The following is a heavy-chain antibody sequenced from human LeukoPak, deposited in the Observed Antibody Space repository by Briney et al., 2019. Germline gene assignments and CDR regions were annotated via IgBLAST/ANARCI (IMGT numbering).Heavy chain of an antibody. V-gene: IGHV4-34*01. CDR3: ARGRSYYGSGTTFDC. Sequence: SETLSLTCAVYGGSFSGYYWSWIRQPPGKGLEWIGEINHSGSTNYNPSLKSRVTISVDTSKNQFSLKLSSVTAADTAVYCCARGRSYYGSGTTFDCWGQGTLVTVSS. D-gene: IGHD3-10*01. J-gene: IGHJ4*02. CDR1: GGSFSGYY. CDR2: INHSGST.